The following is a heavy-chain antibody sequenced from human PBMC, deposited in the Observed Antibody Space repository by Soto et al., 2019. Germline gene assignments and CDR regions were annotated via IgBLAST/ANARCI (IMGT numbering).Heavy chain of an antibody. V-gene: IGHV4-30-4*01. CDR1: GGSISSGDYY. D-gene: IGHD6-19*01. CDR2: IYYSGST. Sequence: SETLSLTCTVSGGSISSGDYYWSWIRQPPGKGLEWIGYIYYSGSTYYNPSLKSRVTISVDTSKNQFSLNLSSVTAADTAVYYCARHQGSSGWYPRYFDYWGQGTLVTVSS. CDR3: ARHQGSSGWYPRYFDY. J-gene: IGHJ4*02.